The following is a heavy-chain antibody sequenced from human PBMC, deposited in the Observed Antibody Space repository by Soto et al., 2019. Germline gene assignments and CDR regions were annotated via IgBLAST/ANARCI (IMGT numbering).Heavy chain of an antibody. D-gene: IGHD6-19*01. V-gene: IGHV4-39*01. CDR2: IYYSGST. CDR1: CGSISNSSYY. Sequence: QLQLQESGPGLVKPSETLSLTCTVSCGSISNSSYYCGWIRQSPATGLEWIGSIYYSGSTYYNPSNKHRVTISVDTSNNQCSLKLSSVTAADTAVYYCEGISGAGWVDPWGQGTLVTVSS. J-gene: IGHJ5*02. CDR3: EGISGAGWVDP.